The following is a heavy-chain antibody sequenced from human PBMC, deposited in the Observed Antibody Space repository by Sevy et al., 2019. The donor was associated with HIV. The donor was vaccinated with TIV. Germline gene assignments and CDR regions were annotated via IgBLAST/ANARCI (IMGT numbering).Heavy chain of an antibody. D-gene: IGHD2-2*01. J-gene: IGHJ1*01. CDR2: ISGYNGNR. CDR1: GYIFTNYG. Sequence: ASVKVSCKASGYIFTNYGIMWVRQAPGQGLEWMGWISGYNGNRKYAQKFQGRVTMTTEKSTATAYMEVRSLRSDDTALYYCARTYCSSTAGCQYFHHWGQGTLVTVSS. V-gene: IGHV1-18*01. CDR3: ARTYCSSTAGCQYFHH.